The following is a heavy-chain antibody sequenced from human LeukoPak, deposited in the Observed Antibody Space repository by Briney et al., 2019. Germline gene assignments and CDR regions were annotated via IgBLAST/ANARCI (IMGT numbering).Heavy chain of an antibody. Sequence: GGSLRLSCAASGFTFSSYGMHWVRQAPGKGLEWVTFIRYDRSNIYYADSVKGRFTISRDNSKNALYLQMNSLRAEDTAMYYCAKELGSGIDYWGQGTLVTVSS. CDR3: AKELGSGIDY. CDR1: GFTFSSYG. V-gene: IGHV3-30*02. CDR2: IRYDRSNI. D-gene: IGHD2-15*01. J-gene: IGHJ4*02.